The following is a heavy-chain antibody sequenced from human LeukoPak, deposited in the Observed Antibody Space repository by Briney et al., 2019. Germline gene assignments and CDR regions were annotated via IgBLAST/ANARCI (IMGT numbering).Heavy chain of an antibody. V-gene: IGHV4-39*01. J-gene: IGHJ4*02. D-gene: IGHD3-22*01. CDR1: GGSFSSTNYF. CDR2: IYYSGST. Sequence: SETLSLTCTVSGGSFSSTNYFWGWIRQPPGKGLEWIGSIYYSGSTYYNPSLKSRVTISVDTSKNQFSLKLSSVTAADTAVYYCARTFAYYYDSSGYSDYWGQGTLVTVSS. CDR3: ARTFAYYYDSSGYSDY.